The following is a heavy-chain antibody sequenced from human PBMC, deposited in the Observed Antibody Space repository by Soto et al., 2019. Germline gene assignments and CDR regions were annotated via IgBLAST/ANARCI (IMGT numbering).Heavy chain of an antibody. Sequence: ASVKVSCKASGYTFTSYYMHWVRQAPGQGLEWMGIINPSGGSTSYAQKFQGRVTMTRDTSTSTVYMELSSLRSEDTAVYYCARAHMTHDYYYGMDVWGQGTTVTVYS. CDR3: ARAHMTHDYYYGMDV. CDR1: GYTFTSYY. J-gene: IGHJ6*02. D-gene: IGHD2-21*02. CDR2: INPSGGST. V-gene: IGHV1-46*01.